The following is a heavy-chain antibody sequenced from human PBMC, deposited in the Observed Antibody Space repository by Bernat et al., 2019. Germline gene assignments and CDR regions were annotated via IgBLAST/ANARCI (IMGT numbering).Heavy chain of an antibody. D-gene: IGHD6-19*01. V-gene: IGHV1-3*01. CDR2: INAGNGNT. J-gene: IGHJ4*02. Sequence: QVQLVQSGAEVKKPGASVKVSCKASGYTFTSYAMHWVRQAPGQRLEWMGWINAGNGNTKYSQKFQGRVPITWDTSASTAYMELSSLSSEDTAVYYCARDSFAVARGFASWGQGTLVTVSS. CDR1: GYTFTSYA. CDR3: ARDSFAVARGFAS.